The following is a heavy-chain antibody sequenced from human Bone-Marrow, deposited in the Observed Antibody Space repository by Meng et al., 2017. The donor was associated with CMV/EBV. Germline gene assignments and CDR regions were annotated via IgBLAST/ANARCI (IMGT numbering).Heavy chain of an antibody. CDR3: ARERYYGMDV. V-gene: IGHV1-69*10. Sequence: SVKVSCKASGGTFSSYAISWVRQAPGQGLEWMGGIIPILGIANYAQKFQGRVTITADKSTSTAYMELSSLRSDDTAVYYCARERYYGMDVWGQGTTVTVSS. J-gene: IGHJ6*02. CDR2: IIPILGIA. CDR1: GGTFSSYA.